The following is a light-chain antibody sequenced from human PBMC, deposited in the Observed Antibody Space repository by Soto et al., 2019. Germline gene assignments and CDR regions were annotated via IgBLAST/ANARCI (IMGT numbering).Light chain of an antibody. J-gene: IGLJ1*01. Sequence: QSALTQPASVSGTPGQSITISCTGSNSDIGIYDFVSWYQHHPGKAPKLIVSEVSHRPSGVSNRFSGSKSGNTASLTISGLQSDDEADYYCVSYTSDDVRYVFGTVTKVTVL. V-gene: IGLV2-14*01. CDR3: VSYTSDDVRYV. CDR2: EVS. CDR1: NSDIGIYDF.